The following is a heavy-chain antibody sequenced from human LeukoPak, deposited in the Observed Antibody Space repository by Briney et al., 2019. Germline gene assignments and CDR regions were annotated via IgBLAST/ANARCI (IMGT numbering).Heavy chain of an antibody. V-gene: IGHV3-30-3*01. Sequence: GGSLRLSCAASGFTFSTYAIHWVRQAPGKGLEWVAVISYNGGKIFYADSVKGRFTISRDNSKNTLYLQMTSLRAEDTAVYYCARRNLAVGDAFDIWGQGTMVTVSS. CDR3: ARRNLAVGDAFDI. J-gene: IGHJ3*02. CDR1: GFTFSTYA. D-gene: IGHD6-19*01. CDR2: ISYNGGKI.